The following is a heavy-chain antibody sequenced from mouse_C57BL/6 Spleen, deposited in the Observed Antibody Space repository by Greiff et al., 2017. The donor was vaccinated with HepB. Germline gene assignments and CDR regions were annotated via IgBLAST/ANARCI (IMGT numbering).Heavy chain of an antibody. V-gene: IGHV1-80*01. J-gene: IGHJ3*01. D-gene: IGHD1-1*01. CDR2: IYPGDGDT. CDR3: AKEGLYYGSSPFAY. CDR1: GYAFSSYW. Sequence: QVQLQQSGAELVKPGASVKISCKASGYAFSSYWMNWVKQRPGKGLEWIGQIYPGDGDTNYNGKFKGKATLTADKSSSTAYMQLSSLTSEDSAVYFCAKEGLYYGSSPFAYWGQGTLVTVSA.